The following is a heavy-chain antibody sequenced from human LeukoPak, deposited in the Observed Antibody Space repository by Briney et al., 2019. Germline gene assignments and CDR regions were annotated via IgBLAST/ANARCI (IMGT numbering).Heavy chain of an antibody. CDR1: GYSFTSYW. CDR3: ARHFNKNYYDSSGYYFLDAFDI. Sequence: GESLKISCKGSGYSFTSYWIGWVRQMPGKGLEWMGIIYPGDSDTRYSPSFQGQVTISADKSISTAYLQWSSLKASDTAMYYCARHFNKNYYDSSGYYFLDAFDIWGQETMVTVSS. D-gene: IGHD3-22*01. CDR2: IYPGDSDT. J-gene: IGHJ3*02. V-gene: IGHV5-51*01.